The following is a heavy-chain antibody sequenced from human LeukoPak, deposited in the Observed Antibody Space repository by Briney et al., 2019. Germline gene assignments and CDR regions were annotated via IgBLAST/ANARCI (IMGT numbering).Heavy chain of an antibody. CDR1: GGTFSSYA. J-gene: IGHJ4*02. D-gene: IGHD2-2*01. CDR3: ASVAAAHMSYFDY. Sequence: SVKVSCKASGGTFSSYAISWVRQAPGQGLEWMGRIVPILGIANYAQKFQGRVTITADKSTSTAYMELSSLRSEDTAVYYCASVAAAHMSYFDYWGQGTLVTVSS. V-gene: IGHV1-69*04. CDR2: IVPILGIA.